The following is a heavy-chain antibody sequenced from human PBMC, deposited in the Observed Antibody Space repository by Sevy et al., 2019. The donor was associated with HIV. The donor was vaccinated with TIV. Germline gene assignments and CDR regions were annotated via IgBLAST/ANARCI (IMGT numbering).Heavy chain of an antibody. D-gene: IGHD6-19*01. J-gene: IGHJ4*02. V-gene: IGHV4-39*01. CDR3: AGPSLTYSSGWSYYDH. Sequence: SETLSLTCTVSGASISSSGYYWGWIRQPPGKGLEWIASIRYGGSTYYNPSLRSRVTISADASKNQFSLKLNSVTAADTAVYYCAGPSLTYSSGWSYYDHWGQGTVVTVSS. CDR1: GASISSSGYY. CDR2: IRYGGST.